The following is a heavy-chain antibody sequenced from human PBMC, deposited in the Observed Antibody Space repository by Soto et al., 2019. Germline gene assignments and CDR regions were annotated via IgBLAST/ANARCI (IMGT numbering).Heavy chain of an antibody. CDR3: AKDGTWIQLWYDY. CDR2: ISASGGST. V-gene: IGHV3-23*01. Sequence: GGSLRLSCAASGFTFNSYAMSWVRRAPGKGLEWVSSISASGGSTFYADSVKGRFTISRDNSKSTLYLQMNSLRVEDTAVYYCAKDGTWIQLWYDYWGQGTLVTVSS. CDR1: GFTFNSYA. J-gene: IGHJ4*02. D-gene: IGHD5-18*01.